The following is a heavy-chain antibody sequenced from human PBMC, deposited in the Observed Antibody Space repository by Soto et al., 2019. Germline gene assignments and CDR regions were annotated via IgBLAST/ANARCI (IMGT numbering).Heavy chain of an antibody. D-gene: IGHD3-10*02. CDR3: AIVRVADSSLDH. Sequence: PGGALRVCCVGSGVIFSNYGMHWVRQAPGKGLEWVAFISYDGSDILYADSVKGRFTISRDNSKSTLFLHMNRPTAEDTAIYFCAIVRVADSSLDHWGQG. J-gene: IGHJ4*02. CDR1: GVIFSNYG. CDR2: ISYDGSDI. V-gene: IGHV3-30*03.